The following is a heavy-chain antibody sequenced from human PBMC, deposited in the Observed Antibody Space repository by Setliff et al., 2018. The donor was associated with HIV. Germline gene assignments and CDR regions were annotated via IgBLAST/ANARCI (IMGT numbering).Heavy chain of an antibody. J-gene: IGHJ3*02. V-gene: IGHV4-34*01. CDR2: INHRGRI. Sequence: PSETLSLTCAVYGGSFSGYYWSWIRQPPGKGLAWIGEINHRGRINCNPSLKSRVTVSVDASKNQFSLELSSVTAADTAVYYCARNERGGAFDIWGLGTMVTVSS. CDR1: GGSFSGYY. CDR3: ARNERGGAFDI. D-gene: IGHD1-1*01.